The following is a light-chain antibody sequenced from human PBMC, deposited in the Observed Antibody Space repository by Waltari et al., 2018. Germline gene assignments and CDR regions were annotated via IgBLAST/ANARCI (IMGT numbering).Light chain of an antibody. CDR3: QQYSNWPLT. V-gene: IGKV3-15*01. Sequence: EIVLTQSPATLSLSPGERATLSCRASQSVSSSLAWYQQKPGQAPRHLIYGASSMSTGIPDRFSGSGSGTDFTLTISSLEPEDFAVYYCQQYSNWPLTFGGGTKVEIK. J-gene: IGKJ4*01. CDR1: QSVSSS. CDR2: GAS.